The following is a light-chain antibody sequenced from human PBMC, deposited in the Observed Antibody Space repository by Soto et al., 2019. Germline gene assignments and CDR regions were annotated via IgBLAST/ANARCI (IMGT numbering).Light chain of an antibody. CDR1: QSVSSN. V-gene: IGKV3-15*01. CDR2: GAS. Sequence: EIVMTQSPATLSVSPGERATLSCRASQSVSSNLAWYQQKPGQAPRRLIYGASTRATGIPARFSGSGSGTEFTLTISSPQSEDFAVYYCQQYNNWPPAWTFGQGTKVEIK. J-gene: IGKJ1*01. CDR3: QQYNNWPPAWT.